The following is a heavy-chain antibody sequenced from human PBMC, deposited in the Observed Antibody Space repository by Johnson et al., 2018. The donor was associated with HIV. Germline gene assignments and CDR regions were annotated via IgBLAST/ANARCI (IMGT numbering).Heavy chain of an antibody. D-gene: IGHD3-3*01. V-gene: IGHV3-30*03. CDR1: GFTFSSYG. CDR2: ISYDGSNK. CDR3: ARDPQFGAFDI. Sequence: VQLVQSGGGVVQPGRSLRLSCVASGFTFSSYGMHWVRQAPGKGLEWVAVISYDGSNKYYADPVKGRFTISRDNSKNTLYLQMNSLRAEDTAVYYCARDPQFGAFDIWGQGTMVTVSS. J-gene: IGHJ3*02.